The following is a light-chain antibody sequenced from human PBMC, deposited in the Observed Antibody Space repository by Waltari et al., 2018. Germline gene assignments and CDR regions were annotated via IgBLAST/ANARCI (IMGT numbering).Light chain of an antibody. CDR2: RNN. V-gene: IGLV1-47*01. CDR1: SSNIGRSY. J-gene: IGLJ3*02. CDR3: EAWDDSLSVLV. Sequence: QSVLTQPPPASGTPGQRATISCPGSSSNIGRSYVHWYQQGPRTAPKLPIYRNNQRPSGVPDRFSGSKSGTSASLAISGLRSEDEADYYCEAWDDSLSVLVFGGGTKVTVL.